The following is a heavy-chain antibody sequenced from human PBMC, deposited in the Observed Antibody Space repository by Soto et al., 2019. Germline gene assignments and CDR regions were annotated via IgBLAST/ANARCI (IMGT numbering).Heavy chain of an antibody. Sequence: GGSLRLSCAASGFTFSSYSMNWVRQAPGKGLEWVSSISSSSSYIYYADSVKGRFTISRDNAKNSLYLQMNSLRAEDTAVYYCAKGYSSGWPPFQHWGQGTLVTV. J-gene: IGHJ1*01. CDR3: AKGYSSGWPPFQH. D-gene: IGHD6-19*01. V-gene: IGHV3-21*01. CDR2: ISSSSSYI. CDR1: GFTFSSYS.